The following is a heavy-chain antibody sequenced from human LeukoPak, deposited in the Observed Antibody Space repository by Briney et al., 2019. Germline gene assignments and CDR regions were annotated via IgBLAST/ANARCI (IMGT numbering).Heavy chain of an antibody. Sequence: SETLSLTCTVSGGSISNYYWSWLRQPPGKGLEWSGYIYYSGSTNYNPSLKSRVTISVDTSKNQFSLKLSSVTAADTAVYYCARGEIAVAKAFDYWGQGTLVTVSS. CDR2: IYYSGST. CDR1: GGSISNYY. CDR3: ARGEIAVAKAFDY. J-gene: IGHJ4*02. D-gene: IGHD6-19*01. V-gene: IGHV4-59*01.